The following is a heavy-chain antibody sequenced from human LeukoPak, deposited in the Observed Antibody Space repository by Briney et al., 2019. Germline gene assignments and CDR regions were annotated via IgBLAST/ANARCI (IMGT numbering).Heavy chain of an antibody. CDR1: GGSFSGYY. V-gene: IGHV3-23*01. Sequence: ETLSLTCAVYGGSFSGYYWSWIRQPPGKGLEWVSAISGSGGSTYYADSVKGRFTISRDNSKNTLYLQMNSLRAEDTAVYYCAKEDQEGDAFDIWGQGTMVTVSS. J-gene: IGHJ3*02. D-gene: IGHD2-2*01. CDR3: AKEDQEGDAFDI. CDR2: ISGSGGST.